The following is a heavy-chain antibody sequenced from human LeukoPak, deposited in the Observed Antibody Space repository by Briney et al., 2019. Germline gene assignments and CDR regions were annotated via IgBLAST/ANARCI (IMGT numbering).Heavy chain of an antibody. Sequence: GGSLRLSCAASGGTFSSYAISWVRQAPGQGLEWMGGIIPIFGTANYAQKFQGRVTITADESTSTAYMELSSLRSEDTAVYYCASEGDSSGYYGYAFDIWGQGTMVTVSS. CDR2: IIPIFGTA. CDR1: GGTFSSYA. V-gene: IGHV1-69*01. D-gene: IGHD3-22*01. J-gene: IGHJ3*02. CDR3: ASEGDSSGYYGYAFDI.